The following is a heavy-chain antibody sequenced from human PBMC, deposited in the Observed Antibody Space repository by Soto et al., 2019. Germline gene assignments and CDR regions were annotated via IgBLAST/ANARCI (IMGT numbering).Heavy chain of an antibody. Sequence: QVQLVESGGGVVQPGRSLRLSCAASGFTFSSYAMHWVRQAPGKGLEWVAVISYDGSNKYYADSVKGRFTISRDNAKNTLYLQMNSLRAEVTGVYYCARRDYGDEFAPWGQGTLVTVSS. D-gene: IGHD4-17*01. CDR1: GFTFSSYA. CDR2: ISYDGSNK. CDR3: ARRDYGDEFAP. J-gene: IGHJ5*02. V-gene: IGHV3-30-3*01.